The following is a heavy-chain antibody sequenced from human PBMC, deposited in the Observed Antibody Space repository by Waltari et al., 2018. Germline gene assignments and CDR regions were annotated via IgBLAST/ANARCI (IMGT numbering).Heavy chain of an antibody. CDR2: ISYDGVNK. CDR3: AKAPCSGHTALDD. J-gene: IGHJ4*02. CDR1: GFTFSNSG. D-gene: IGHD6-19*01. Sequence: QVQLVESGGGVVQPGGSLRLSCAASGFTFSNSGMHWVRQAPGKGLDWVAVISYDGVNKYYADSVKGRFTISRDNSKNTLSLELNSLRPEDTAVYYCAKAPCSGHTALDDWGQGTLVTVSS. V-gene: IGHV3-30*18.